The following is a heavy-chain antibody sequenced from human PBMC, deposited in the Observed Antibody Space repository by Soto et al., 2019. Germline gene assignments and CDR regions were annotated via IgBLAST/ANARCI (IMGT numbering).Heavy chain of an antibody. J-gene: IGHJ4*02. D-gene: IGHD3-16*01. CDR1: GYTFTDYA. CDR3: ASEGAHYAPFDL. Sequence: QAQLVQSGAEAKQPGASVKVSCKASGYTFTDYAIHWVRQAPGLGLEWMGWINVGNGNTGYSRKFQGRVTNDRDMSATTACIEVSSLSSEDTAIYYCASEGAHYAPFDLWGQGTLVTVSS. CDR2: INVGNGNT. V-gene: IGHV1-3*01.